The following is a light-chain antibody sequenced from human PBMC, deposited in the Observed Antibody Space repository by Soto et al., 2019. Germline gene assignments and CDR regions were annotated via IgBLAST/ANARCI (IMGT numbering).Light chain of an antibody. J-gene: IGKJ3*01. Sequence: DIQMAQSPSTLSASVGDRVTITCRASQNIDSRLAWYQQKPGKAPKLLVYDASTLERGVTSTFSGSGSGTDFTLTIGSLQPEDFATYYCQQYNIFSLFTFGPGTKVETK. CDR1: QNIDSR. CDR2: DAS. CDR3: QQYNIFSLFT. V-gene: IGKV1-5*01.